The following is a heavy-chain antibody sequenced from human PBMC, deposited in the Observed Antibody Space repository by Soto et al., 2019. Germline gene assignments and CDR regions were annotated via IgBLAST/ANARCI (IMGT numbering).Heavy chain of an antibody. V-gene: IGHV4-34*01. CDR1: VGSFSGYY. J-gene: IGHJ6*01. D-gene: IGHD6-19*01. CDR2: INHSGST. CDR3: ARGAYRALGGSSGWYSSYGMEV. Sequence: PWETLSLTCAFYVGSFSGYYWSCIRQPPGKWLEWIGEINHSGSTNYNPSLKSRVTISVDTSKNQFSLKLSSVTAADTAVYYCARGAYRALGGSSGWYSSYGMEVWGQGTTVIVS.